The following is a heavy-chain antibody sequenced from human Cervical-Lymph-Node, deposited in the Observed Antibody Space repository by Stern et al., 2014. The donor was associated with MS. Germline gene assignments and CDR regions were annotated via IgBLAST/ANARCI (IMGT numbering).Heavy chain of an antibody. D-gene: IGHD1-1*01. Sequence: EVHLVESGGGLVQPGGSLRLSCAASGFTFSTYWMSWVRQAPGKGLEWVANINQDGSQTNYVDSVKDRFTISRDNAKNSLFLQVNRLRAEDTAAYYCASHTTKIASGQTYYYYYGMDVWGQGTTVTVSS. CDR3: ASHTTKIASGQTYYYYYGMDV. J-gene: IGHJ6*02. CDR1: GFTFSTYW. V-gene: IGHV3-7*01. CDR2: INQDGSQT.